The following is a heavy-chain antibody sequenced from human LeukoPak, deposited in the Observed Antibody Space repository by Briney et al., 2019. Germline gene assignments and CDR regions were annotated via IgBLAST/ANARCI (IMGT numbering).Heavy chain of an antibody. V-gene: IGHV1-18*01. Sequence: ASVKVSCKASGYTFTSYGISWVRQAPGQGLEWMGWISAYNGNTNYAQKLQGRVTMTTDTSTSTAYMELRSLRSEDTAVYYCARGGEKGSYSSGWYGDYWGQGTLVTVSS. CDR1: GYTFTSYG. D-gene: IGHD6-19*01. J-gene: IGHJ4*02. CDR3: ARGGEKGSYSSGWYGDY. CDR2: ISAYNGNT.